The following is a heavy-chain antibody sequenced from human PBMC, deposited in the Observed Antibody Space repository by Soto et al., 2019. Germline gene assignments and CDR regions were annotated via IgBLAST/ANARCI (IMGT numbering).Heavy chain of an antibody. CDR1: GYTFSSYG. J-gene: IGHJ6*02. D-gene: IGHD2-8*01. CDR3: AKNGQPPYYYYGLDV. V-gene: IGHV1-18*01. Sequence: ASVKVSCKASGYTFSSYGISWVRQAPGQGLEWMGWISGYNGKTNYAQKVQDRDTMTTDTSTSTVYMELRSLRSDDTAVYYCAKNGQPPYYYYGLDVWGQGTMVTVSS. CDR2: ISGYNGKT.